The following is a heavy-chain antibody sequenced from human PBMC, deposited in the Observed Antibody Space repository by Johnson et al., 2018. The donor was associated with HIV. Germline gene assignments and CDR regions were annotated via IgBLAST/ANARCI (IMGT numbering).Heavy chain of an antibody. CDR1: GFTVSSNY. V-gene: IGHV3-74*01. CDR2: INNDGSST. Sequence: VQLVESGGGLIQPGGSLRLSCAASGFTVSSNYMSWVRQAPGKGLEWVSRINNDGSSTSYADSVKGRFTISRDNAKNSLYLQMNSLRAEDTALYYCAKDMTPSQLAAFDIWGQGTM. D-gene: IGHD6-13*01. J-gene: IGHJ3*02. CDR3: AKDMTPSQLAAFDI.